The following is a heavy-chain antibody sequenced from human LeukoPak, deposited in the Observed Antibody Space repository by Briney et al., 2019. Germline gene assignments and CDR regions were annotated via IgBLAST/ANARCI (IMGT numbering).Heavy chain of an antibody. CDR1: GGSISSYY. Sequence: SETLSLTCTVSGGSISSYYWSWIRQPPGKGLEWIGCIYYSGSTNYNPSLKSRVTISVDTSKNQFSLKLSSVTAADTAVYYCARARTGGVGAANWFDPWGQGTLVTVSS. V-gene: IGHV4-59*01. J-gene: IGHJ5*02. D-gene: IGHD1-26*01. CDR2: IYYSGST. CDR3: ARARTGGVGAANWFDP.